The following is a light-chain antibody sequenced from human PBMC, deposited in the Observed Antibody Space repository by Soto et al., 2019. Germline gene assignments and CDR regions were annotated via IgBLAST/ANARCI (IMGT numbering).Light chain of an antibody. Sequence: AIQMTQSPSSLSASVGDRVTITCRASQGIRNDLGWYQQKPGKAPKVLIYSTSSLQSGVPSRFSGSGSGTDFTLTISSLQPEDFATYYCLQDYNYPLTFGGGTKVDIK. CDR2: STS. CDR3: LQDYNYPLT. CDR1: QGIRND. J-gene: IGKJ4*01. V-gene: IGKV1-6*01.